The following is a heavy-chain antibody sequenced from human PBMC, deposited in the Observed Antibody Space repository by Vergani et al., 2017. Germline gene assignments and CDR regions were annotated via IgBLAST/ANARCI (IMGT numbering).Heavy chain of an antibody. CDR2: LSTTGGA. Sequence: QAQLQESGPGLVKPSETLSLTCHVFGVSVTDYNCNWIRQAPGEGLEWIGSLSTTGGATHASHNPSLKSRVSISVDTSKSQFSLRVTSVTGAESAVYYWAGGTHSWQRADRWGQGLLVSVSS. J-gene: IGHJ5*02. CDR1: GVSVTDYN. V-gene: IGHV4-4*09. D-gene: IGHD6-13*01. CDR3: AGGTHSWQRADR.